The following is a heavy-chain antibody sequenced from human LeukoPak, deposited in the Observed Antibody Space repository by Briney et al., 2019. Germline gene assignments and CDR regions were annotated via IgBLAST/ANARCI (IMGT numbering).Heavy chain of an antibody. CDR2: IYHSGST. CDR3: ARDLVYYDFWSGYYTLDY. V-gene: IGHV4-38-2*02. CDR1: GYSISSGYY. D-gene: IGHD3-3*01. J-gene: IGHJ4*02. Sequence: SETLSLTCTVSGYSISSGYYWGWIRQPPGRGLEWIGSIYHSGSTYYNPSLKSRVTISVDTSKNQFSLKLSSVTAADTAVYYCARDLVYYDFWSGYYTLDYWGQGTLVTVSS.